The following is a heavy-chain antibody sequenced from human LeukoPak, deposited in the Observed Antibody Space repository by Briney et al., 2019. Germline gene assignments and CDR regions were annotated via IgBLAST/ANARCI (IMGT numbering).Heavy chain of an antibody. CDR2: ISAYNGNT. CDR3: ARDRLLWFGELYHDAFDI. J-gene: IGHJ3*02. V-gene: IGHV1-18*04. CDR1: GYTFTGYY. Sequence: ASVKVSCKASGYTFTGYYMHWMRQAPGQGLEWMGWISAYNGNTNYAQKLQGRVTMTTDTSTSTAYMELRSLRSDDTAVYYCARDRLLWFGELYHDAFDIWGQGTMVTVSS. D-gene: IGHD3-10*01.